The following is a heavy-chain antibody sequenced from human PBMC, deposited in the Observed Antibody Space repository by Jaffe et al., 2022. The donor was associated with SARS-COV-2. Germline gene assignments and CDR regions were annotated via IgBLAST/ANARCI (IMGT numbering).Heavy chain of an antibody. CDR1: GGSISSSSYY. CDR3: ARQTRGNYYYGSGPFDY. Sequence: QLQLQESGPGLVKPSETLSLTCTVSGGSISSSSYYWGWIRQPPGKGLEWIGSIYYSGSTYYNPSLKSRVTISVDTSKNQFSLKLSSVTAADTAVYYCARQTRGNYYYGSGPFDYWGQGTLVTVSS. CDR2: IYYSGST. D-gene: IGHD3-10*01. J-gene: IGHJ4*02. V-gene: IGHV4-39*01.